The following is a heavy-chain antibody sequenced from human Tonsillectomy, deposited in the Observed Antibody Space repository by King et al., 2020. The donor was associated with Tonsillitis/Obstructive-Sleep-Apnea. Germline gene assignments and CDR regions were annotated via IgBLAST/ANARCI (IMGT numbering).Heavy chain of an antibody. V-gene: IGHV4-39*01. CDR2: IYYSGTT. Sequence: QLQESGPGLVKPSETLSLTCTVSGGSVSSTSYYWGWVRQPPGKGLEWIGSIYYSGTTYYNPSFESRVTVSVDTSKNQFSLKLNSVTAADTAVYYCARHVDYTREYYYCMDVWGTGTTVTVAS. J-gene: IGHJ6*03. CDR3: ARHVDYTREYYYCMDV. CDR1: GGSVSSTSYY. D-gene: IGHD4-11*01.